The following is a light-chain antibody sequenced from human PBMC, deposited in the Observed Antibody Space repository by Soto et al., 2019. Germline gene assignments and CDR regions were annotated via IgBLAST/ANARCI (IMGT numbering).Light chain of an antibody. CDR3: SSYTSSSTSPHVV. V-gene: IGLV2-14*01. Sequence: QSALTQPASVSGSPGQSITISCTGTSSDVGGYNYVSWYQQHPGKAPKLMIYDVSNRPSGVSNRFSGSKSGNTASLTISGLQAEDEADYYCSSYTSSSTSPHVVFGGGTQLTVL. CDR2: DVS. CDR1: SSDVGGYNY. J-gene: IGLJ2*01.